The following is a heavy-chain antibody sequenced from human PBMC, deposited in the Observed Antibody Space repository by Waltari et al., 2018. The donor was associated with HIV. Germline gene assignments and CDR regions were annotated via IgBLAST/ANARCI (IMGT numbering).Heavy chain of an antibody. V-gene: IGHV3-66*01. CDR3: GGGDCSAGSCHVSDF. J-gene: IGHJ4*02. CDR1: GLIVGDNY. CDR2: FNVGGKT. D-gene: IGHD2-15*01. Sequence: EVYLVESGGGLVQPGGSLRLSCAASGLIVGDNYMSWFRQAPGKGLEWVAGFNVGGKTFHADSVKGRFTIGRHDSRNTLYLDMNKMRVEDTAVYYCGGGDCSAGSCHVSDFWGQGTLVTVSS.